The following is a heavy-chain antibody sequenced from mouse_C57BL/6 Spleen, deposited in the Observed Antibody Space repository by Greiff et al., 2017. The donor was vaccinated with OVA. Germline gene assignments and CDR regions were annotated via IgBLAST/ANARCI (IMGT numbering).Heavy chain of an antibody. J-gene: IGHJ1*03. Sequence: VQLQQSGAELVRPGASVKLSCTASGFNIKDDYMHWVKQRPEQGLEWIGWIDPENGDTAYASKFQGKATITADTSSNTAYLQLSSLTSEDTAVYYCTRITTVVVHWYFDVWGTGTTVTVSS. V-gene: IGHV14-4*01. CDR2: IDPENGDT. CDR3: TRITTVVVHWYFDV. D-gene: IGHD1-1*01. CDR1: GFNIKDDY.